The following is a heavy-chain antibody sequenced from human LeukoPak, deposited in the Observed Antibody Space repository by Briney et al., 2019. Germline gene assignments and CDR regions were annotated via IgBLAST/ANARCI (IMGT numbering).Heavy chain of an antibody. D-gene: IGHD3-10*01. CDR3: ARDLHVWFPDKKDAFDI. CDR1: GFTFSRYS. CDR2: ISSSSSYI. V-gene: IGHV3-21*01. Sequence: GGSLRLSCAASGFTFSRYSMNWVRQAPGKGLEWVSSISSSSSYIYYADSVKGRFTISRDNAKNSLYLQMNSLRAEDTAVYYCARDLHVWFPDKKDAFDIWGQGTMVTVSS. J-gene: IGHJ3*02.